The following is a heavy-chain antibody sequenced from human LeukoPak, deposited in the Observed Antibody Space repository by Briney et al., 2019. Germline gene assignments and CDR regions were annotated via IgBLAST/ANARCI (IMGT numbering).Heavy chain of an antibody. CDR3: AGGTTVTTFQAGTYYYYYIDV. J-gene: IGHJ6*03. V-gene: IGHV4-34*01. Sequence: SETLSLTCAVSGGSFNGHHWTWIRQAPGKGLEWIGEIKHSGNTNYNPSLKSRVTISVDTSKNHFSLKLSSVTAADTALYYCAGGTTVTTFQAGTYYYYYIDVWGKGTTVAVSS. D-gene: IGHD4-17*01. CDR2: IKHSGNT. CDR1: GGSFNGHH.